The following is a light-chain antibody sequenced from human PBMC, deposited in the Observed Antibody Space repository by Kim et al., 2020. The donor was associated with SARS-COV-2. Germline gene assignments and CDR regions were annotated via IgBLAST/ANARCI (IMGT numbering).Light chain of an antibody. CDR2: INS. CDR3: QRYGRIPST. J-gene: IGKJ5*01. CDR1: QSVISNY. V-gene: IGKV3-20*01. Sequence: SPEERATISCRASQSVISNYFAWYPQKPGQAPRLLIYINSTRASGIPDRFSGSGAGTDFTLTISKLEPEDFAVYYCQRYGRIPSTFGQGTRLEIK.